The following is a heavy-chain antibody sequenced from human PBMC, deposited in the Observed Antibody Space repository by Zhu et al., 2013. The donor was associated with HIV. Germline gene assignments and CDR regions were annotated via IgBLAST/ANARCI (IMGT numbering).Heavy chain of an antibody. V-gene: IGHV3-30-3*01. D-gene: IGHD3-16*01. CDR2: ISNDGSNK. CDR3: ATSSNIYHYVWSHYFDY. CDR1: GFTFSSYA. J-gene: IGHJ4*02. Sequence: VQLVESGGGVVQPGRSLRLSCAASGFTFSSYAMHWVRQAPGKGLEWVAVISNDGSNKHYADSVKGRFTISRDNSKNTLYMEMNSLRAEDTAVYHCATSSNIYHYVWSHYFDYWGQGTLVTVSS.